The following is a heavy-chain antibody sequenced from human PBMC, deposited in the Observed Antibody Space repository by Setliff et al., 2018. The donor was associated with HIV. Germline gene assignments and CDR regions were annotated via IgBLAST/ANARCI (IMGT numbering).Heavy chain of an antibody. D-gene: IGHD1-26*01. CDR2: MTASGSNI. CDR1: GFTFSIYE. CDR3: ARDDPAGGIDF. Sequence: AGGSLRLSCAASGFTFSIYEMNWVRQAPGKGLEWVSYMTASGSNIYYADSVKGRFTISRDNAKNSLYLQMNSLRAEDTAIYYCARDDPAGGIDFWGQGTLVTVSS. J-gene: IGHJ4*02. V-gene: IGHV3-48*03.